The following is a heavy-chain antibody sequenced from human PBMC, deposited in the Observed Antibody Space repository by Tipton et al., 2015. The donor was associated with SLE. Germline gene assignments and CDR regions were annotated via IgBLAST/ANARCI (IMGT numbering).Heavy chain of an antibody. D-gene: IGHD6-13*01. CDR3: ARDLKGYSSTWFT. V-gene: IGHV4-38-2*02. J-gene: IGHJ5*02. Sequence: TLSLTCTVSGYSISSGYYWGWIRQPPGKGLEWIGSVYHSGTTYYKPSLKSRLIISVDTSKNQFSLKLSSVTAADTAVYYCARDLKGYSSTWFTWGQGTLVTVSS. CDR2: VYHSGTT. CDR1: GYSISSGYY.